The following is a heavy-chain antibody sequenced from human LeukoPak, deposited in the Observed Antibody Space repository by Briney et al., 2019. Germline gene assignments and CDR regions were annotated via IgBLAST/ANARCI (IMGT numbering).Heavy chain of an antibody. V-gene: IGHV3-23*01. CDR3: AKGNYGDYFMHAFDI. J-gene: IGHJ3*02. CDR2: ISGSGGST. D-gene: IGHD4-17*01. CDR1: GFTFSSYA. Sequence: PGGSLRLSCAASGFTFSSYAVSWVRQAPGKGLEWVSAISGSGGSTYYADSVKGRFTISRDNSKNTLYLQMNSLRAEDTAVYYCAKGNYGDYFMHAFDIWGQGTMVTVSS.